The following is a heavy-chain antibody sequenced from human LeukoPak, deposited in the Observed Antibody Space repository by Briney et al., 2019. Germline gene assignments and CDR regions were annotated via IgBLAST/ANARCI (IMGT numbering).Heavy chain of an antibody. Sequence: GGSLRLSCAASGFTFSTFGMHWVRQAPGKGLEWVAFIHYDGSNNYYADSVKGRFTISRDNSKNTLYLQMNTLRADDTAVYYCAKDHGSSDWYYFDYWGQGTLVTVSS. D-gene: IGHD6-13*01. CDR2: IHYDGSNN. CDR1: GFTFSTFG. V-gene: IGHV3-30*02. J-gene: IGHJ4*02. CDR3: AKDHGSSDWYYFDY.